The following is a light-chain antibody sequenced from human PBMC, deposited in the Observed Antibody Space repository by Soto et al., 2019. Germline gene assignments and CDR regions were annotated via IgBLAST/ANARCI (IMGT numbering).Light chain of an antibody. Sequence: DIQMTQSPSSVSASVGDRVTITCRASQGISTRLGWYQQKLGKAPKLMIYEASNLLSGVPSRFSGSGSGTEYTLTISSLQPEDFATYYCQQAHCFPRTFGPGTTVDIK. CDR2: EAS. CDR3: QQAHCFPRT. CDR1: QGISTR. J-gene: IGKJ3*01. V-gene: IGKV1-12*01.